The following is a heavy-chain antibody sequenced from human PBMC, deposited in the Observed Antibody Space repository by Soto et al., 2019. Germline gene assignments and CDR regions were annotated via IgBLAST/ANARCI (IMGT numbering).Heavy chain of an antibody. CDR1: GYTFTSYG. J-gene: IGHJ6*02. CDR2: ISAYNGNT. D-gene: IGHD1-26*01. Sequence: ASVKVSCKASGYTFTSYGISWVRQAPGQGLEWMGWISAYNGNTNYAQKLQGRVTMTTDTSTSTAYMELRSLRSDDTAVYYCAGSGSPYYSYGMHVWGQGTTVTVSS. CDR3: AGSGSPYYSYGMHV. V-gene: IGHV1-18*04.